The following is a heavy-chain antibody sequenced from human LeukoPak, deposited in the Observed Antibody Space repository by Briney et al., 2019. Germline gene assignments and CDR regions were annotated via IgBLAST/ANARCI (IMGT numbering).Heavy chain of an antibody. V-gene: IGHV4-38-2*02. CDR3: ARVVGASSIDY. Sequence: SETLSLTCSVSGSSLSSDYCWGWVRQPPGKGLEWSGSIKQRGRSYYNPSLKSRVTISVDTSKNQFSRQLRSVPAATTAEYYCARVVGASSIDYWGQGILVTVSS. CDR1: GSSLSSDYC. CDR2: IKQRGRS. J-gene: IGHJ4*02. D-gene: IGHD2-15*01.